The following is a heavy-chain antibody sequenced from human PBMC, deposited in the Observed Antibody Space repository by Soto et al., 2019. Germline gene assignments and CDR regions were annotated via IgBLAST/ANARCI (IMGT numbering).Heavy chain of an antibody. J-gene: IGHJ4*02. V-gene: IGHV4-59*01. CDR2: IYYSGRS. Sequence: QVQLQESGPELVKPSETLCLTCTVSGGSIRDYFWTWIRQPPGKGLEWIGYIYYSGRSNYNPSLKNRVSISVDTSKNHFSLQLRSLTAADTAVYYCARVGGDDFGDSGGFDYWGQGTLVTVSS. CDR1: GGSIRDYF. D-gene: IGHD4-17*01. CDR3: ARVGGDDFGDSGGFDY.